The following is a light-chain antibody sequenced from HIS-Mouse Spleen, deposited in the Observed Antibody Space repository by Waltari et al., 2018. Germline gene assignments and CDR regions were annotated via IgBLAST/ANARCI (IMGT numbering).Light chain of an antibody. J-gene: IGLJ1*01. CDR2: EVS. CDR1: SSAVGCYNY. V-gene: IGLV2-14*01. CDR3: SSYTSSSTF. Sequence: QSALTQPASVSGSPGQSITISCPGTSSAVGCYNYVSWYQQHPGKAPKLMIYEVSNRPSGVSNRFSGSKSGNTASLTISGLQAEDEADYYCSSYTSSSTFFGTGTKVTVL.